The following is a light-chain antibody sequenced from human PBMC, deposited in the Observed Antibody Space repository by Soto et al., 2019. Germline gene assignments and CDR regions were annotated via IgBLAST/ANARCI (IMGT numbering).Light chain of an antibody. J-gene: IGKJ3*01. CDR1: QSVGSN. V-gene: IGKV3-15*01. CDR2: AAS. Sequence: EISMTQAPATRSEERGVGADCTSRSSQSVGSNVAWYQQKPGQAPRLLIYAASTRATGIPARFSGSVSGTEFTLTISSLQSEDFAVYYCQQYYNWPPFTFGPGTKVDIK. CDR3: QQYYNWPPFT.